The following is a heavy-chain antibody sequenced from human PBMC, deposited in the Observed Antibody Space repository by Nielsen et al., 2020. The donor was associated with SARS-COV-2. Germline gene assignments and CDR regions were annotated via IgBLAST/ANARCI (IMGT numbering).Heavy chain of an antibody. CDR2: IRTKAHGGTT. CDR3: TRVYYYGSGSLDY. J-gene: IGHJ4*02. CDR1: GFTFGDYA. V-gene: IGHV3-49*04. D-gene: IGHD3-10*01. Sequence: GASLNISCPASGFTFGDYAVMWVRRAPGKGLEWVGFIRTKAHGGTTEYAASVKGRFTISRDDSKSIAYLQMNSLKTEDTAVYYCTRVYYYGSGSLDYWGQGTLVTVSS.